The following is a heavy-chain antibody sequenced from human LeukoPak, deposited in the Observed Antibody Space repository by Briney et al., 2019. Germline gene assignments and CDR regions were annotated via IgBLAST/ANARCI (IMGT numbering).Heavy chain of an antibody. CDR3: ARKEGQLGTGYFDY. J-gene: IGHJ4*02. Sequence: GESLKISCKGSGYRFPTYWIGWVRQMPGKGLEWMGIIYPGDSDTRYSPSFQGQVTISADKSISTAYLQWSSLKASDTAMYYCARKEGQLGTGYFDYWGQGTLVTVSS. V-gene: IGHV5-51*01. CDR2: IYPGDSDT. CDR1: GYRFPTYW. D-gene: IGHD6-13*01.